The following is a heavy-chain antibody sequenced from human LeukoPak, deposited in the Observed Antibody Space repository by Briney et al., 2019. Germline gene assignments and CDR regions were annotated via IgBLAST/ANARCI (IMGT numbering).Heavy chain of an antibody. CDR1: GITLSNYG. J-gene: IGHJ4*02. CDR3: AKRGVVTRVILVGFHKEAYYFES. V-gene: IGHV3-23*01. Sequence: GGSLRLSCAVSGITLSNYGMSWIRQAPGKGLEWVAGISGSGGSTYYADSVKGRFTISRHNPKNTLYLQMNSLRAEDTAVYFCAKRGVVTRVILVGFHKEAYYFESWGQGALVTVSS. D-gene: IGHD3/OR15-3a*01. CDR2: ISGSGGST.